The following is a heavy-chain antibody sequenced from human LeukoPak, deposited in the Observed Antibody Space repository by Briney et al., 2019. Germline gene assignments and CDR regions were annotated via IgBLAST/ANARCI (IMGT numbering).Heavy chain of an antibody. Sequence: RPGGSLRLSCAASGFTFSSYGMHWVRQAPGKGLEWVAFIRYDGSNKYYADSVKGRFTISRDNSKNTLYLQMNSLRAEDTAVYYCAKRGHIAEGYFDYWGQGTLVTVSS. CDR2: IRYDGSNK. CDR3: AKRGHIAEGYFDY. CDR1: GFTFSSYG. V-gene: IGHV3-30*02. D-gene: IGHD5-12*01. J-gene: IGHJ4*02.